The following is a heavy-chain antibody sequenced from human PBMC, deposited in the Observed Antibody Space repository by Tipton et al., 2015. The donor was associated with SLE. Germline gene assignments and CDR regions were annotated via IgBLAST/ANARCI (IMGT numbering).Heavy chain of an antibody. CDR3: ASSSPGYTSGGGSLDY. CDR2: LYYSGTT. V-gene: IGHV4-39*01. Sequence: TLSLTCTVSGDSISSPNCYWGWIRQSPGKGLEWIGSLYYSGTTYYNPSLKSRLTISIDTSKNQFSLRLSSVTAADTAVYYCASSSPGYTSGGGSLDYWGQGTLVTVSS. D-gene: IGHD6-19*01. CDR1: GDSISSPNCY. J-gene: IGHJ4*02.